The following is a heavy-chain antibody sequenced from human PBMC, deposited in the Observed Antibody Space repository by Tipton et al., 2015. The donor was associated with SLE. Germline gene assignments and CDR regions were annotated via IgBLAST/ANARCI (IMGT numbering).Heavy chain of an antibody. J-gene: IGHJ4*02. CDR2: ISYSGDT. D-gene: IGHD3-3*01. CDR3: ARIEDFWSGRIDY. V-gene: IGHV4-39*07. Sequence: TLSLTCTVSGDSITNCNYNWGWIRQSPGKGLEWIGSISYSGDTNYNPSLMSRVTIPIDTSKNQFSLKLSFVTAADTAFYYCARIEDFWSGRIDYWGQGTLITVSS. CDR1: GDSITNCNYN.